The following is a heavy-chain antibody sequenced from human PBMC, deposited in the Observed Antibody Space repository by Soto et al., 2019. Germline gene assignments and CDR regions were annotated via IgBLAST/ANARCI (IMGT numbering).Heavy chain of an antibody. CDR3: GRGRSGQIVVFY. Sequence: GASVKVSCKVSGYTLTELSMHWVRQAPGKGLEWMGGFDPEDGETIYAQKFQGRVTMTRDTSITTAYMELKDLSPDDTAVYYCGRGRSGQIVVFYWGQGTPVTVSS. CDR2: FDPEDGET. CDR1: GYTLTELS. V-gene: IGHV1-24*01. D-gene: IGHD1-26*01. J-gene: IGHJ4*02.